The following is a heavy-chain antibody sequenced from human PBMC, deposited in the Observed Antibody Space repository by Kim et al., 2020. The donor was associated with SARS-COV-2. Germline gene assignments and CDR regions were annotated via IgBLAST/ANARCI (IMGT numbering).Heavy chain of an antibody. D-gene: IGHD3-3*01. CDR2: IKQDGSEK. Sequence: GGSLRLSCAASGFTFSSYWMSWVRQAPGKGLEWVANIKQDGSEKYYVDSVKGRFTISRDNAKNSLYLQMNSLRAEDTAVYYCARVPPRIFGVADYFDYWGQGTLVTVSS. J-gene: IGHJ4*02. CDR1: GFTFSSYW. V-gene: IGHV3-7*04. CDR3: ARVPPRIFGVADYFDY.